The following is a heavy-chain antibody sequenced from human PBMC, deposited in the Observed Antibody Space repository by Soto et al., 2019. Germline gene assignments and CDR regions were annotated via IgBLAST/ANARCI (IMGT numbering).Heavy chain of an antibody. CDR3: ARGQAAAGNRLVY. V-gene: IGHV3-74*01. D-gene: IGHD6-13*01. Sequence: VGSLRLSCAASGFTFSPYYMSWVRQAPGKGLVWVSRINSDGSSTSYADSVKGRFTISRDNAENTLYLQMDSLRADDTAVYFCARGQAAAGNRLVYWGLGTLVTVSS. CDR1: GFTFSPYY. CDR2: INSDGSST. J-gene: IGHJ4*02.